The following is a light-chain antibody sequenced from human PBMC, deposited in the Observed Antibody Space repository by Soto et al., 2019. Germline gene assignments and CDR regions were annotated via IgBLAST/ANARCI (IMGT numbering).Light chain of an antibody. CDR2: ANS. Sequence: QSVLTQPPSASGTPGQRVTISCSGSSSNIGSNTVNWYQQLPGTAPKLLIHANSNRPSGVPDRFSGSKSGSSASLAITGLQAEDEADYYCQSYDSSLSGYVFGTGTKVTVL. J-gene: IGLJ1*01. V-gene: IGLV1-40*01. CDR1: SSNIGSNT. CDR3: QSYDSSLSGYV.